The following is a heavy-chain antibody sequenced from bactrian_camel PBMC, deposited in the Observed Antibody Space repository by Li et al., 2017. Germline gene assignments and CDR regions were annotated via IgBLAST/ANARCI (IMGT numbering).Heavy chain of an antibody. CDR1: RLSSGRYC. J-gene: IGHJ4*01. V-gene: IGHV3S1*01. Sequence: HVQLVESGGGSVQPGGSLRLSCAASRLSSGRYCMGWFRQAPGKEREEVAILETGVGTTLFTDSVEGRFTISRDNAKNTLYLQMNNLQPEDTAMYYCAKGGRKTSITPLSAGVTFRGQGTQVTVS. CDR3: AKGGRKTSITPLSAGVTF. CDR2: LETGVGTT. D-gene: IGHD1*01.